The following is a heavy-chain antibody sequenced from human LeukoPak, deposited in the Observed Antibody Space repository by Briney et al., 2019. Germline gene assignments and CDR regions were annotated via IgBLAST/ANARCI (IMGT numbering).Heavy chain of an antibody. CDR3: ARERFLQSSSWYAPYYYMDV. D-gene: IGHD6-13*01. Sequence: PGGSLRLSCAASGFTFSSYSMNWVRQAPGKGLEWVSSISSSSSYIYYADSVKGRFTISRDNAKNSLYLQMNSLRAEDTAVYYCARERFLQSSSWYAPYYYMDVWGKGTTVTVSS. V-gene: IGHV3-21*01. CDR2: ISSSSSYI. J-gene: IGHJ6*03. CDR1: GFTFSSYS.